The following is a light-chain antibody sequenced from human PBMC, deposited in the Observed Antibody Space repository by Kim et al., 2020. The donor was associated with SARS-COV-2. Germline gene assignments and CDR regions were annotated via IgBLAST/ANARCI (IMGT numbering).Light chain of an antibody. J-gene: IGLJ3*02. Sequence: QVGLTQPPSVSKDLRQTATLTCTGNNDNVGRQGAAWLQQHQGHPPKVLSDRNNNRRSGISERFSASRSGNTASLIITGLQSEDEADYYCSAWDISLNAVVFGGGTKVTVL. CDR2: RNN. CDR1: NDNVGRQG. CDR3: SAWDISLNAVV. V-gene: IGLV10-54*01.